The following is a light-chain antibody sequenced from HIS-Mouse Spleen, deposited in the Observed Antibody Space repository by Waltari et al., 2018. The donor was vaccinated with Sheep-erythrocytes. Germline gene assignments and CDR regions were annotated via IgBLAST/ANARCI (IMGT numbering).Light chain of an antibody. J-gene: IGKJ1*01. V-gene: IGKV1D-13*01. CDR2: DAS. CDR1: QGISSA. Sequence: AIQLTQSPSSLSASVGDRVTITCRASQGISSALPWYQQKPGKAPKLLFYDASSLESGVPSRFSGSGSGTDFTLTISSLQPEDFATYYCQQFNNYPRTFGQGTKVEIK. CDR3: QQFNNYPRT.